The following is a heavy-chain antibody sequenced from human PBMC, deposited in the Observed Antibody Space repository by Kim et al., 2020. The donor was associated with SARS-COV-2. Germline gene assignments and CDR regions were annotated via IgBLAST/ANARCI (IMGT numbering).Heavy chain of an antibody. D-gene: IGHD2-2*02. CDR3: VRGYCGTATCYTGGTYFDY. CDR2: IWYDGSNN. Sequence: GGSLRLSCAPSGFIFSTYGMHWVRQAPGKGLEWVATIWYDGSNNYYPDSVKGRFTVSRDSSKNTLYLQMNSLRAEDTAVYYCVRGYCGTATCYTGGTYFDYWGRGTLVTVSS. V-gene: IGHV3-33*08. J-gene: IGHJ4*02. CDR1: GFIFSTYG.